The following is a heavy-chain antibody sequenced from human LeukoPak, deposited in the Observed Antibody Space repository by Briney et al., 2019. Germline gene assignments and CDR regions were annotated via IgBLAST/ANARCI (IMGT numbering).Heavy chain of an antibody. V-gene: IGHV3-21*01. CDR2: ISSSSSYI. Sequence: ALTLSCAASGFTFSRYSMNWLRQAPGKGLEWVSSISSSSSYIYYADSVKGRFTISRDNAKNSLYLQMNSLRAEDTAVYYCARGVTAHPGHFDYWGQGTLVTVSS. CDR3: ARGVTAHPGHFDY. D-gene: IGHD2-21*02. CDR1: GFTFSRYS. J-gene: IGHJ4*02.